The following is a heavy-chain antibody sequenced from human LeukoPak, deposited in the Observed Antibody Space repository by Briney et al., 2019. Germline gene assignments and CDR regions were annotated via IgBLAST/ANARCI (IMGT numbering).Heavy chain of an antibody. CDR1: AFTVSSNY. J-gene: IGHJ4*02. CDR3: ARLHGVLYIDY. Sequence: PGGSLRLSCAASAFTVSSNYMSWVRQAPGKGREWVSVIYSGGSTYYADSVKGRFTISRDNSKNTLYLQMNSLRAEDTAVYYCARLHGVLYIDYWGQGTLVTVSS. D-gene: IGHD3-10*01. CDR2: IYSGGST. V-gene: IGHV3-53*01.